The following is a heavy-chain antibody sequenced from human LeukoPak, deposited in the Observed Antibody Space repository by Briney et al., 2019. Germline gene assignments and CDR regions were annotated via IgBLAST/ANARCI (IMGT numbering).Heavy chain of an antibody. V-gene: IGHV3-21*01. Sequence: PGGSLRLSCAASGFTFSSYSMNWVRQAPGKGLEWVSSISNTGSYISYAEFVKGRFSISRDNAKNSLYLQMNSLRAEDMAVYYCARLSIRLPPDHWGQGTLVTVSS. CDR3: ARLSIRLPPDH. D-gene: IGHD5-12*01. CDR1: GFTFSSYS. J-gene: IGHJ4*02. CDR2: ISNTGSYI.